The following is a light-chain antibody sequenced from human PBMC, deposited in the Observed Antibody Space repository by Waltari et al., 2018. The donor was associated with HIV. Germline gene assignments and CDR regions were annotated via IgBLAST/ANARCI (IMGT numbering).Light chain of an antibody. CDR1: QNVRTS. CDR3: LQYEGDTRT. CDR2: KAS. V-gene: IGKV1-5*03. J-gene: IGKJ1*01. Sequence: DIQMNQSPSTLSASVGDRVTLTCRATQNVRTSLAWYQQKHGRSPTRLIYKASTLDTEVPSRFSGSGSGTEFNLTISGLLSVDFATYYCLQYEGDTRTFGRGTTV.